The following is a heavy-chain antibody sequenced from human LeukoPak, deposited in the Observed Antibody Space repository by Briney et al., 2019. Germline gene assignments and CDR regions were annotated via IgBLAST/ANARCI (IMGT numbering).Heavy chain of an antibody. V-gene: IGHV1-18*01. Sequence: ASVKVSCKASGYTFTSYGISWVRQAPGQGLEWMGWISAYNGNTNYAQKLQARVTMTTDTSTSTAYMELRSLRSDDTAVYYCARDDTYYYDSSGYYVGIFDYWGQGTLVTVSS. CDR2: ISAYNGNT. D-gene: IGHD3-22*01. CDR1: GYTFTSYG. CDR3: ARDDTYYYDSSGYYVGIFDY. J-gene: IGHJ4*02.